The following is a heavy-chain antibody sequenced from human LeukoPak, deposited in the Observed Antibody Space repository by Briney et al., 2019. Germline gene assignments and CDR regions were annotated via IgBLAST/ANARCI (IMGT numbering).Heavy chain of an antibody. V-gene: IGHV4-39*01. D-gene: IGHD3-22*01. CDR2: VYSSGSP. J-gene: IGHJ5*02. Sequence: WVRQPPGKGLEWIGSVYSSGSPYYNPSFKSRLTISVDASKNQISLRLRSVTASDTAVYYCATNKTMMTAAGMFDPWGPGTLVTVSS. CDR3: ATNKTMMTAAGMFDP.